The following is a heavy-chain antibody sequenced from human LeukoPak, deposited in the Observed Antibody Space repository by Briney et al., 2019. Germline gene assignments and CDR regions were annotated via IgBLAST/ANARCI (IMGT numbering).Heavy chain of an antibody. D-gene: IGHD1-20*01. CDR3: ARGNNWNVDY. V-gene: IGHV1-18*01. Sequence: ASVKVSCKASGYTFTSYGISWVRQAPGQGLEWMGWISAYNGNTSYAQKFQGRVTMTRDTSTSTVYMELSSLRSEDTAVYYCARGNNWNVDYWGQGTLVTVSS. J-gene: IGHJ4*02. CDR2: ISAYNGNT. CDR1: GYTFTSYG.